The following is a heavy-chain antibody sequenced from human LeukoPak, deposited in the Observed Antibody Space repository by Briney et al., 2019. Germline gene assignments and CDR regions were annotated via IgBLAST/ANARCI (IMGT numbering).Heavy chain of an antibody. J-gene: IGHJ3*02. D-gene: IGHD2-15*01. CDR2: FDPGDGER. CDR1: GHTLTELS. V-gene: IGHV1-24*01. Sequence: ASVKVSCKVSGHTLTELSIHWVRQAPGKGLEWMGRFDPGDGERVYAQRLQGRVSMTEDTSTDTVYMDLRSLRSEDTAMYYCVTDRGAINAFDIWGQGTMVTVSS. CDR3: VTDRGAINAFDI.